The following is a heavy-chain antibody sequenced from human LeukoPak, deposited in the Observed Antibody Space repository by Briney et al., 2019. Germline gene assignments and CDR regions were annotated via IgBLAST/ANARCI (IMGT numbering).Heavy chain of an antibody. J-gene: IGHJ4*02. D-gene: IGHD2-15*01. Sequence: GGSLRLSCAASGFTFSSYAMSWVRQAPGKGLEWVSAISGSGGSTYYADSVKGRFTISRDNSKNTLYLQMNSLRAEDTAVYYCAKDRAVVVVAATFDYWGQGTIVTVSS. V-gene: IGHV3-23*01. CDR1: GFTFSSYA. CDR2: ISGSGGST. CDR3: AKDRAVVVVAATFDY.